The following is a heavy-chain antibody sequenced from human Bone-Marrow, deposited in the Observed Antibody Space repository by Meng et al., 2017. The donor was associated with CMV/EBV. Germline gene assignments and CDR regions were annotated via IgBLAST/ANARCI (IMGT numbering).Heavy chain of an antibody. CDR2: ISSSGSTI. V-gene: IGHV3-11*04. CDR1: GFTFSDYY. J-gene: IGHJ6*02. CDR3: ARERAPLYDFWSGSFHYYYGMDV. D-gene: IGHD3-3*01. Sequence: GESLKISRAASGFTFSDYYMSWIRQASGKGLEWVSYISSSGSTIYYADSVKGRFTISRDNAKNSLYLQMNSLRAEDTAVYYCARERAPLYDFWSGSFHYYYGMDVWGQGTTVTVSS.